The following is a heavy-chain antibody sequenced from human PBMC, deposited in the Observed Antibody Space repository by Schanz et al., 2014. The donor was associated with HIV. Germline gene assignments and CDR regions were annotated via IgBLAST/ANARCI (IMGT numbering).Heavy chain of an antibody. CDR1: GFTFSNYA. Sequence: QVQLVESGGGVVQPGRSLRLSCAVSGFTFSNYAMHWVRQAPGKGLEWVAVISHDGSNKYSADSVKGRFTISRDNSKNTLYLQMNSLRAEDTAVYYCARMEQLIIGYYGMDVWGQGTTVTVSS. J-gene: IGHJ6*02. CDR2: ISHDGSNK. V-gene: IGHV3-30-3*01. D-gene: IGHD3-16*01. CDR3: ARMEQLIIGYYGMDV.